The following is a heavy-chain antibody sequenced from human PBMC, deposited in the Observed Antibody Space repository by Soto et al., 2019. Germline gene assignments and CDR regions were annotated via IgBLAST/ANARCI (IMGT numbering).Heavy chain of an antibody. CDR3: ARRELQGPIDY. D-gene: IGHD1-26*01. Sequence: QVQLQESGPGLVKPSDTLSLTCAVSGYSISSSNWWGWIRQPPGKGLEWIGYIYHSGTTYYNPSRNSRVTTPAEKTKHQFSLKLTSVTAVDTAVYYWARRELQGPIDYCGQGTLVTVSS. V-gene: IGHV4-28*01. CDR2: IYHSGTT. CDR1: GYSISSSNW. J-gene: IGHJ4*02.